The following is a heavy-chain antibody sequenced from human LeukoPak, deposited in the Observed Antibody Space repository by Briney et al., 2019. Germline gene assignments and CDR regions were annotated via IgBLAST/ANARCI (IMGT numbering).Heavy chain of an antibody. V-gene: IGHV3-53*01. J-gene: IGHJ4*02. CDR3: ANLPRGDY. CDR1: GFTVSRNY. Sequence: GGSLRLSCAASGFTVSRNYMSWVRQAPGKGLEWVSVIYSGGNTYYADFMKGRFTISRDNSKNTLYLQINSLTAEDTAVYYCANLPRGDYWGLGTLVTVSS. D-gene: IGHD3-10*01. CDR2: IYSGGNT.